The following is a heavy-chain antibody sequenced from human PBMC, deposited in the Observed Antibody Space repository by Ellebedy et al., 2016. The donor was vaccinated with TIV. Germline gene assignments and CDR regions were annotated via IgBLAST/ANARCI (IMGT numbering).Heavy chain of an antibody. V-gene: IGHV3-23*01. Sequence: GESLKISCAATGFLLNNYDMSWVRQAPGKGLEWVSAISRSGSATFYADAVVGRFTVSRGDSKNTLYLQADSLRTGDTAVYYCARTNAFDIWGQGTRVTVSS. CDR2: ISRSGSAT. J-gene: IGHJ3*02. CDR1: GFLLNNYD. CDR3: ARTNAFDI.